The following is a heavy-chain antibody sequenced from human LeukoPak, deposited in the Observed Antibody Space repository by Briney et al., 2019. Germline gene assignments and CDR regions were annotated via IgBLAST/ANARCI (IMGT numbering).Heavy chain of an antibody. CDR2: ISSTSNYI. J-gene: IGHJ3*02. Sequence: PGGSLRLSCAASGFTFSSYSINWVRQAPGKGLEWVSSISSTSNYIYHADSVKGRVTISRDNAKNSLYLQMNSLRVEDTAVYYCVRQKYCGGDCYGLDAFDTWGQGTMVTVSS. V-gene: IGHV3-21*01. D-gene: IGHD2-21*02. CDR1: GFTFSSYS. CDR3: VRQKYCGGDCYGLDAFDT.